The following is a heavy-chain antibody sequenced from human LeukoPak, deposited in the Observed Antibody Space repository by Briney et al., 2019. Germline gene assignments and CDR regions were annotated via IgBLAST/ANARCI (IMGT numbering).Heavy chain of an antibody. CDR2: INPGSAT. V-gene: IGHV1-46*01. CDR1: RCTFPTYY. D-gene: IGHD3-10*01. CDR3: VREESGGYFDF. J-gene: IGHJ4*02. Sequence: ASVNDSFKASRCTFPTYYLHWVRPAPGRGLEWMGLINPGSATNYAQKFQGGVTMTRETSTSTVYMEQSTLTSEDTAVYYCVREESGGYFDFWGQGALVTVSS.